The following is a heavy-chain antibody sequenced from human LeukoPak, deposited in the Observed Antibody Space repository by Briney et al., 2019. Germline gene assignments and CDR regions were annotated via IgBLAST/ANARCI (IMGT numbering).Heavy chain of an antibody. V-gene: IGHV4-4*09. Sequence: SETLSLTCTVSGGSFNSFFWSWVRQPPGKGLEWIGYIYTSGNTYYSPSLKSRVTISLDTSKNQLSLRLISVTAADTAVYYCARRGTWFDPWGQGTLVTVSS. J-gene: IGHJ5*02. CDR1: GGSFNSFF. CDR2: IYTSGNT. CDR3: ARRGTWFDP. D-gene: IGHD3-10*01.